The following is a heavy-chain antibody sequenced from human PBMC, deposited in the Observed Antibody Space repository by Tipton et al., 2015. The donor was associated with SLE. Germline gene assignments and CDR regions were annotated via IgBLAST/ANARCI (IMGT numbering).Heavy chain of an antibody. J-gene: IGHJ3*02. CDR1: GGSVSSYY. CDR3: ASSGSLYAFDI. V-gene: IGHV4-59*02. Sequence: TLSLTCTVSGGSVSSYYWSWIRQPPGKGLEWIGYVYFSGSTNYNPSLKSRVTISVDTSKNQFSLKLSSVTAADTAVYYCASSGSLYAFDIWGQGTMVTVSS. CDR2: VYFSGST.